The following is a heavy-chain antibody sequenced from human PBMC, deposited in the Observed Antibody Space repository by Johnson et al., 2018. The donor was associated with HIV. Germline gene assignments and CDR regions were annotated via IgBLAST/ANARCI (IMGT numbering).Heavy chain of an antibody. D-gene: IGHD3-9*01. J-gene: IGHJ3*02. V-gene: IGHV3-7*01. CDR2: IKQDGCEK. Sequence: VQLVESGGGLIQPGGSLSLSCAASGFTVSITYMSWFRQAPGKGLEWVANIKQDGCEKYYVDSVKGRFTISRDNAKKSLYLQMNSLRVEDTAVYYCAREEGTDILTRGDAFDIWGQGTMVTVSS. CDR1: GFTVSITY. CDR3: AREEGTDILTRGDAFDI.